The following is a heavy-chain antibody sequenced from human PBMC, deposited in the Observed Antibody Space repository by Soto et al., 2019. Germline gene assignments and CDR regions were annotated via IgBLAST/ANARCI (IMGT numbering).Heavy chain of an antibody. D-gene: IGHD1-26*01. CDR2: ISGYNGYI. J-gene: IGHJ4*02. Sequence: QVHLVQSGGEVKKPGASVTVSCKASGYTFNRHGITWVRQAPGQGLEWMGWISGYNGYINYEQKFQGRVTLSSDTLTSTVYLELTSLRFDDTAVYYCARVRIVGAREIDFWGQGTLVTVSS. CDR1: GYTFNRHG. CDR3: ARVRIVGAREIDF. V-gene: IGHV1-18*04.